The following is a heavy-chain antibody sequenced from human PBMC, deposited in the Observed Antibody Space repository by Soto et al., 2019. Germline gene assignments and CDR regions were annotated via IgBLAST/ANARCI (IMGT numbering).Heavy chain of an antibody. CDR3: TTATPRSSWAIDY. J-gene: IGHJ4*02. V-gene: IGHV3-15*01. D-gene: IGHD6-13*01. CDR2: IKSKTDGGTT. CDR1: GFTFSNAW. Sequence: GGSLRLSCAASGFTFSNAWMSWVRQAPGKGLEWVGRIKSKTDGGTTDYAAPVKGRFTISRDDSKNTLYLQMNSLKTEDTAVYYCTTATPRSSWAIDYWGQRTLVTVSS.